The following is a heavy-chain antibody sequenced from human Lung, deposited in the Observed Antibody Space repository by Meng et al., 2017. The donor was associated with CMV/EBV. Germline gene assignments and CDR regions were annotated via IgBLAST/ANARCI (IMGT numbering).Heavy chain of an antibody. CDR2: ISGSRSTI. CDR3: ARVDYQTNRGRWFDP. D-gene: IGHD2-2*01. V-gene: IGHV3-11*01. CDR1: GFTFSDYY. Sequence: SXAASGFTFSDYYMSWIRQAPGKGLEWVSYISGSRSTIYYGDSVKGRFTISRDNAKNSLYLQMNSLRAEDTAVYYCARVDYQTNRGRWFDPWGQGTLVTVSS. J-gene: IGHJ5*02.